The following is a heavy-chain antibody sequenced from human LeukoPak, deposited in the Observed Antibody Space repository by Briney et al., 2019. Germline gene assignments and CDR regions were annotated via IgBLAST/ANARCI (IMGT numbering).Heavy chain of an antibody. D-gene: IGHD4-11*01. CDR3: AKDYDYPSGFDP. CDR2: ISGDGGST. J-gene: IGHJ5*02. CDR1: GFTYDVYA. Sequence: PGGSLRLSCAASGFTYDVYAMHWVREAPGKGLEWVSLISGDGGSTYYADSVKGRFTISRDNSKSSLYLQMNSLRTEDTALYYCAKDYDYPSGFDPWGQGTLVTVSS. V-gene: IGHV3-43*02.